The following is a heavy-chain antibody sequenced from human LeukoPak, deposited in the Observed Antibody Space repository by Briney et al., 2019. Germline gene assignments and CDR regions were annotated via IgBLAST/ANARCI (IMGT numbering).Heavy chain of an antibody. V-gene: IGHV3-11*01. D-gene: IGHD6-19*01. Sequence: GGSLRLSCAASGFTFSDYYMSWIRQAPGKGLEWVSYISSSGSTIYYADSVKGRFTISRDNAKNSLYLQMNSLRAEDTAVYYCGGRGSSGWHHDYWGQGTLVTVSS. J-gene: IGHJ4*02. CDR2: ISSSGSTI. CDR1: GFTFSDYY. CDR3: GGRGSSGWHHDY.